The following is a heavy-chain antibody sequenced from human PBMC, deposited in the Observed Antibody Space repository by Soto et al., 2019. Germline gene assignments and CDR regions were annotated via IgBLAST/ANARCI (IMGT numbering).Heavy chain of an antibody. J-gene: IGHJ6*03. CDR3: ARPGGSSSKDYYDSMDV. V-gene: IGHV1-69*02. D-gene: IGHD6-6*01. CDR1: GGTFSSYT. Sequence: QVQLVQSGAEVKKPGSSVKVSCKASGGTFSSYTISWVRQAPGQGLEWMGRIIPILGIANYAQKFQGRVTITADKSTSTAYMELSSLRSEDTAVYYCARPGGSSSKDYYDSMDVWGKGTTVAVSS. CDR2: IIPILGIA.